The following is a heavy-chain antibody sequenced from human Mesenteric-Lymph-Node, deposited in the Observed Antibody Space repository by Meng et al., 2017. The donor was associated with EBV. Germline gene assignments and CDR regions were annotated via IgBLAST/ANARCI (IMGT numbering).Heavy chain of an antibody. Sequence: QVQLQESGPGLVKPSGTLSLTCAGSGGSITTNNYWSWVRQPPGKGLEWIAEISHNGHTNYSPSLKSRVTISIDKSKNQFSLKVDSVTAADTAVYYCVSYDYGNYVSFDSWGQGILVTASS. J-gene: IGHJ4*02. CDR1: GGSITTNNY. CDR2: ISHNGHT. V-gene: IGHV4-4*02. CDR3: VSYDYGNYVSFDS. D-gene: IGHD4-11*01.